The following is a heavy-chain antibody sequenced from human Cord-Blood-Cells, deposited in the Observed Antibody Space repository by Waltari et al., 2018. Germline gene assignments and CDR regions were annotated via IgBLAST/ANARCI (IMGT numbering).Heavy chain of an antibody. Sequence: QVQLVQSGAEVKKPGASVKVSCKASGYTFTSYAMHWVRPAPGQRLEWMGWINAGNGNTKYSQKFQGRVTITRDTSASTAYMELSSLRSEDTAVYYCARGQGIAAAGTDYWGQGTLVTVSS. CDR1: GYTFTSYA. V-gene: IGHV1-3*01. J-gene: IGHJ4*02. CDR2: INAGNGNT. CDR3: ARGQGIAAAGTDY. D-gene: IGHD6-13*01.